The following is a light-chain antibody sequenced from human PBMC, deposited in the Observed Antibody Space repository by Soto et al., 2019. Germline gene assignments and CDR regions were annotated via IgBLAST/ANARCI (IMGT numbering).Light chain of an antibody. J-gene: IGKJ1*01. Sequence: ILLTQSPATLSLSPGERATLSCRASQSVSSYSARYQQKPGQAPRLLIYDASNRATGIPDRLSGSGSGTDFTLTITRLEPEDFSVYYCQQYGSSGTFGQGTKVDIK. V-gene: IGKV3-20*01. CDR1: QSVSSY. CDR3: QQYGSSGT. CDR2: DAS.